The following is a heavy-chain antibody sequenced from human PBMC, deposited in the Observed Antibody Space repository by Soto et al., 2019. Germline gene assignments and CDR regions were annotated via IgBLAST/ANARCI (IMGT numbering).Heavy chain of an antibody. Sequence: WTWIRQQPGQGLEWIGFIYYRGSYYNSSLKSRVIISQDTPTHRIFLQLRSMTAADTAVYFCARIDVMTIFGFDYWGQGALVTVSS. CDR2: IYYRGS. V-gene: IGHV4-31*02. CDR3: ARIDVMTIFGFDY. J-gene: IGHJ4*02. D-gene: IGHD3-3*01.